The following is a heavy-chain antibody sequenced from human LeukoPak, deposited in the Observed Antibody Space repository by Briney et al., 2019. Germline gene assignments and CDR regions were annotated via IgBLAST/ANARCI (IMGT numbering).Heavy chain of an antibody. D-gene: IGHD6-19*01. V-gene: IGHV1-46*01. J-gene: IGHJ4*02. CDR3: ARFAVHRRIAVTGQFGLDY. CDR2: INPSGGTT. CDR1: GYTFTSYY. Sequence: PGGSLRLSCAASGYTFTSYYMHWVRQAPGQGLEWMGIINPSGGTTNYAQKFQGRVTMTRDTSTSTVYMELSSLRSEDTAVYYCARFAVHRRIAVTGQFGLDYWGRGTLVTVSS.